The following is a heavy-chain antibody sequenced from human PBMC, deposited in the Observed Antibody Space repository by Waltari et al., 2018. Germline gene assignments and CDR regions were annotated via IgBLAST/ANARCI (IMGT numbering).Heavy chain of an antibody. Sequence: EVQLVESGGGLVQPGGSLRLSCAASGVTFSSYWMSWVRPAPGKGLEWVANIKQDGSEKYYVDSVKGRFTISRDNAKNSLYLQMNSLRAEDTAVYYCAREDSGSHFDYWGQGTLVTVSS. CDR3: AREDSGSHFDY. V-gene: IGHV3-7*01. D-gene: IGHD1-26*01. CDR1: GVTFSSYW. CDR2: IKQDGSEK. J-gene: IGHJ4*02.